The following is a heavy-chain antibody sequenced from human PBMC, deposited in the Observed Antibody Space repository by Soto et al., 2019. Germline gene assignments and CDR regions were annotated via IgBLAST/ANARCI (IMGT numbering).Heavy chain of an antibody. J-gene: IGHJ6*02. CDR2: IIPIFGTA. D-gene: IGHD3-3*01. Sequence: ASVKVSCKASGGTFSSYAISWVRQAPGQGLEWMGGIIPIFGTANYAQKFQGRVTITADESTSTAYMELSSLRSEDTAVYYCASGDFWSGSSTSPTPRYYYYGKDVWGQGTTVTVSS. CDR3: ASGDFWSGSSTSPTPRYYYYGKDV. CDR1: GGTFSSYA. V-gene: IGHV1-69*13.